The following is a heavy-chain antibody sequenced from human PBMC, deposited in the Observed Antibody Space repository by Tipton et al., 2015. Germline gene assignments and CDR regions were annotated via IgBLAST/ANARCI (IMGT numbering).Heavy chain of an antibody. J-gene: IGHJ4*02. D-gene: IGHD3/OR15-3a*01. CDR2: INPDGSQK. Sequence: QLVQSGGGLVQPGGSLRLSCAASGFTFSNYWMSWVRQAPGKGLEWVANINPDGSQKYYVDSVRGRFTISRDNAKDSLYLQMNSLRAEDSTLYYCGRWGFGTALDYWGQGNLVTVSS. V-gene: IGHV3-7*01. CDR3: GRWGFGTALDY. CDR1: GFTFSNYW.